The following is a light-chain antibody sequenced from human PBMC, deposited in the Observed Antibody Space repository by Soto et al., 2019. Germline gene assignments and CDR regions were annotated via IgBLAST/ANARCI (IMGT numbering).Light chain of an antibody. V-gene: IGLV2-14*01. J-gene: IGLJ1*01. CDR2: DVS. Sequence: QSVLTQPASVSGSPGQSITTSCVGTSSDIGDYNYVSWYQQHPGKVPKVIIYDVSNRPSGVSYRFSATKSGNTASLTISGLQAEDEGYYFCCSYKRSGTLIFGNGNKVTVL. CDR1: SSDIGDYNY. CDR3: CSYKRSGTLI.